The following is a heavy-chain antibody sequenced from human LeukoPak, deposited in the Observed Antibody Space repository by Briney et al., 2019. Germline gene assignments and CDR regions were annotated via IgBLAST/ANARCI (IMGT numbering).Heavy chain of an antibody. CDR3: ARLFGGVTTFDY. V-gene: IGHV3-30*02. CDR1: GFTFSSYG. Sequence: GSLRLSCAASGFTFSSYGMHWVRQAPGKGLEWVAFIPYDGSYKYYADSVKGRFTISRDNARNSLYLQMNSLRVEDTAVYFCARLFGGVTTFDYWGQGALVTVSS. D-gene: IGHD2-8*02. CDR2: IPYDGSYK. J-gene: IGHJ4*02.